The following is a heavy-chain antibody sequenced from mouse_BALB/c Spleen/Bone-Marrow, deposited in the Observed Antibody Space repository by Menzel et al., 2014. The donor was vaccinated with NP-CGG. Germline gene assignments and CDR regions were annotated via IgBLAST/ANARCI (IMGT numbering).Heavy chain of an antibody. Sequence: EVQRVESGGGLVQPGGSLRLSCATSGITFSDYYMSWVRQPPGKALEWLGFIRNKANGYTTEYSASVKGRFTISRDNSQSILYLQMNTLRAEDSATYCCARSLYPRAMDYWCQGTSVTVSS. CDR2: IRNKANGYTT. CDR3: ARSLYPRAMDY. V-gene: IGHV7-3*02. CDR1: GITFSDYY. D-gene: IGHD2-1*01. J-gene: IGHJ4*01.